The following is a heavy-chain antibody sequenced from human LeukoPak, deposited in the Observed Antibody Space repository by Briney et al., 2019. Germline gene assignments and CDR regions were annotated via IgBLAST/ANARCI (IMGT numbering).Heavy chain of an antibody. CDR2: INHSGST. V-gene: IGHV4-34*01. Sequence: SETLSLTCAVYGGSFSGYYWSWIRQPPGKGLEWIGEINHSGSTNYNPSLKSRVTISVDTSKNQFSLKLSSVTAADTAVYYCARGSSQYSGSYFHWGQGTLVTVSS. J-gene: IGHJ4*02. D-gene: IGHD1-26*01. CDR3: ARGSSQYSGSYFH. CDR1: GGSFSGYY.